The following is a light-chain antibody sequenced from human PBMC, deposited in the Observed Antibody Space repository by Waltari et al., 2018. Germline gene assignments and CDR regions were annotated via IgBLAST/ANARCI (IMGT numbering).Light chain of an antibody. CDR2: EVD. CDR3: SSWTDSSRTGKLS. V-gene: IGLV2-8*01. J-gene: IGLJ2*01. Sequence: QSALTQPPSASGSAGQSVTISCTGTTTDPRNFQYCPWYQQHPGKAPKLILYEVDRRPSGVPDRFSGSKSGDAASLTVSGLQAEDEGIYFCSSWTDSSRTGKLSFGGGTKLTVL. CDR1: TTDPRNFQY.